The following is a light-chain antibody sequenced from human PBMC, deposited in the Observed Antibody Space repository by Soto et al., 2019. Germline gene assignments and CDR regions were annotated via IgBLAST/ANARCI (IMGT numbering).Light chain of an antibody. CDR2: ENN. Sequence: QSVLTQPPSVSAAPGQKLTISCSGSDSNIGNDHVSWYQQFPGTAPKLLIYENNKRPSGIPDRFSGSKSGTSATLDITGLQTGDEADYYCGTWDSGLSAGVIGGGTKLTVL. V-gene: IGLV1-51*02. J-gene: IGLJ3*02. CDR1: DSNIGNDH. CDR3: GTWDSGLSAGV.